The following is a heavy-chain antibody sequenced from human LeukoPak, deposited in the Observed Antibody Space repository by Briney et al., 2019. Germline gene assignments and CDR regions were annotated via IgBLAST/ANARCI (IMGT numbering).Heavy chain of an antibody. Sequence: GGSLRLFCAASGLIFRIYSTYWARHARGMGLEWVSCISGSGGDTYFADSVKGRFTISRDHSKNTVFLQMDSLRAEDTAVYYCAKTTAGNSSGRYPGWPVDYWGQGTLVTVSS. CDR2: ISGSGGDT. CDR3: AKTTAGNSSGRYPGWPVDY. D-gene: IGHD6-19*01. CDR1: GLIFRIYS. J-gene: IGHJ4*02. V-gene: IGHV3-23*01.